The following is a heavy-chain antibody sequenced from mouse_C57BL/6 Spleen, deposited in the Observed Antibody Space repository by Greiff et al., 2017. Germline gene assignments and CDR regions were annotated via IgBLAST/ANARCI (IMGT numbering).Heavy chain of an antibody. D-gene: IGHD2-3*01. CDR2: IYPVSGET. Sequence: VQLQQSGAELASPGASVTLSCKASGYTFTDHIMNWVKKRPGQGLEWIGRIYPVSGETNYNQKFMGKATLTVDKSSSTAYMQLSSLTSEDSAVYYGARKSYGYYGWFAYWGQGTLVTVSA. V-gene: IGHV1-11*01. CDR3: ARKSYGYYGWFAY. J-gene: IGHJ3*01. CDR1: GYTFTDHI.